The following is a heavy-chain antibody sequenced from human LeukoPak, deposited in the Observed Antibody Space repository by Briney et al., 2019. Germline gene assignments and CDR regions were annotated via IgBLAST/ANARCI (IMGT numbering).Heavy chain of an antibody. V-gene: IGHV3-21*01. Sequence: PGGSLRLSCAASAFTFSSYSMNWVRQAPGKGLEWVSSISSGSSYIYYADSVKGRFTISRDNAKNSLYLQMNSLRAEDTAVYYCARTFGDYDSSGYYYTLDYWGQGTLVTVSS. CDR1: AFTFSSYS. J-gene: IGHJ4*02. CDR3: ARTFGDYDSSGYYYTLDY. D-gene: IGHD3-22*01. CDR2: ISSGSSYI.